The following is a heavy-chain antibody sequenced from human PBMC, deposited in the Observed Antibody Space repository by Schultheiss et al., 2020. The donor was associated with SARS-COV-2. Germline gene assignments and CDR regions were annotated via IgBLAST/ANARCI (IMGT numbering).Heavy chain of an antibody. CDR2: IYYNGGT. J-gene: IGHJ6*03. Sequence: SETLSLTCTVSGGSISSYYWSWIRQPPGKGLEWIGYIYYNGGTNNNPSLKSRVTISVDTSKRHFSLKLNSVTPADTAVYYCARDSDYNRGNYYYYYYMDVWGKGTTVTVSS. CDR1: GGSISSYY. CDR3: ARDSDYNRGNYYYYYYMDV. V-gene: IGHV4-59*12. D-gene: IGHD4-11*01.